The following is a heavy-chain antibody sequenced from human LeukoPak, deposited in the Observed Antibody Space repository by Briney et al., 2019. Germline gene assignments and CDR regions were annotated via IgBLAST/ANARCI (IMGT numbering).Heavy chain of an antibody. CDR2: IYYSGST. D-gene: IGHD6-19*01. CDR3: ARSPPVAVAGTVFFDY. Sequence: PSETLSLTCTVSGGSISNYYWTWIRQPPGKGLEWIGYIYYSGSTNYNPSLKSRVTISVDTSKNQFSLKLSSVTAADTTVYYCARSPPVAVAGTVFFDYWGQGTLVTVSS. CDR1: GGSISNYY. V-gene: IGHV4-59*08. J-gene: IGHJ4*02.